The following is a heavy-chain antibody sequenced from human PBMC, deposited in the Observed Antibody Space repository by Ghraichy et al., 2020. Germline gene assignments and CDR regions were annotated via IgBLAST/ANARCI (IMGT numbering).Heavy chain of an antibody. CDR2: ISGNGSNT. D-gene: IGHD3-22*01. V-gene: IGHV3-23*01. J-gene: IGHJ4*02. CDR1: GFTFSFYA. Sequence: GGSLRLSCAASGFTFSFYAMSWVRQAPGKGLEWVSAISGNGSNTYYADSVKGRFTISRDNSKNTLYLQMNSLRAEDTAVYYCAKDGSGHGDRSSYSNFEYWGQGTLVTVSS. CDR3: AKDGSGHGDRSSYSNFEY.